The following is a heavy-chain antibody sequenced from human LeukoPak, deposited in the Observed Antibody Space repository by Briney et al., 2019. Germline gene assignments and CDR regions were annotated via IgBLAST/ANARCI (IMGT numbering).Heavy chain of an antibody. V-gene: IGHV1-3*04. D-gene: IGHD4-17*01. CDR1: GYTFTSYA. J-gene: IGHJ4*02. CDR2: INTGNGDI. Sequence: GASVKVSCKASGYTFTSYAMHWVRQAPGQRLEWMGWINTGNGDIKYSQKFQGRVTIARDTSASTAYMELSSLRSEDTAVYYCARVLGYGDYFDYWGQGTLVTVSS. CDR3: ARVLGYGDYFDY.